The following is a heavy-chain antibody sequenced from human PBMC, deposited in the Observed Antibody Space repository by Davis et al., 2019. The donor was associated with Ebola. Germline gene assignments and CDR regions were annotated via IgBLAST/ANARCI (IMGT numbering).Heavy chain of an antibody. J-gene: IGHJ3*02. D-gene: IGHD6-19*01. Sequence: MPSETLSLTCTVSGGSISSSSYYWGWIRQPPGKGLEWIGSIYYSGSTYYNPSLKSRVTISVDTSKNQFSLKLSSVTAADTAVYYCARQGYSSGWTPVGAFDIWGQGTMVTVSS. CDR3: ARQGYSSGWTPVGAFDI. CDR1: GGSISSSSYY. V-gene: IGHV4-39*01. CDR2: IYYSGST.